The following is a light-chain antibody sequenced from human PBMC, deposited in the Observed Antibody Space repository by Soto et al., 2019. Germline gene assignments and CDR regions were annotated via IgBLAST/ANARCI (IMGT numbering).Light chain of an antibody. V-gene: IGKV1-39*01. CDR3: QQSYTTPST. J-gene: IGKJ5*01. CDR2: AAS. Sequence: DIQMTQSPSSLSSSVGDRVTITCRASQSISSYLNWYQQKPGHAPKLLIYAASSLHSGVPSRFSGSGSGTDLTLTISSLQPEDFASYYCQQSYTTPSTFGHGTQL. CDR1: QSISSY.